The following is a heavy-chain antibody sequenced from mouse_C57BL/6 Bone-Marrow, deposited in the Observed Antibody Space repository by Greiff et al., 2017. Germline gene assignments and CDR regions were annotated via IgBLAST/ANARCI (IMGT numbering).Heavy chain of an antibody. J-gene: IGHJ4*01. V-gene: IGHV5-6*01. CDR3: ASHHYDGYYYAMDY. D-gene: IGHD1-1*01. CDR1: GFTFSSYG. Sequence: EVMLVESGGDLVKPGGSLKLSCAASGFTFSSYGISWVRQTPDKRLEWVATISSGGSYTYYQDSVKERFTISRYNANNTLYLQMSSLKSEDTAMYYCASHHYDGYYYAMDYWGQGTSVTVSS. CDR2: ISSGGSYT.